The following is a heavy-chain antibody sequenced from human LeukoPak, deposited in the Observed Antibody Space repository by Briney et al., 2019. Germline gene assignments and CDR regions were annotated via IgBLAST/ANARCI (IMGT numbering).Heavy chain of an antibody. Sequence: GGSLRLSCAASGFTFRDYYMSWIRQAPGQGLEWVSYISSSGSTIYYADSVKGRFTISRDNGKNSLYLQMNTLRAEDTAVYYCARDLHDACRSYYDDAFDIWGQGTMVTVSS. CDR3: ARDLHDACRSYYDDAFDI. D-gene: IGHD3-3*01. CDR2: ISSSGSTI. CDR1: GFTFRDYY. V-gene: IGHV3-11*04. J-gene: IGHJ3*02.